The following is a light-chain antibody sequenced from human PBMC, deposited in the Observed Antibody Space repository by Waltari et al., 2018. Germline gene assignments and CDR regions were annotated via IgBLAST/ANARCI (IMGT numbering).Light chain of an antibody. CDR2: AAS. CDR3: LQDYNYPLT. Sequence: AIQMTQSPSSLSASVGDRVIITCRVSQGIRNDLGWYQQKPGKAPKLLIYAASSLQSGVPSRFSGSGSGTDFTLTISSLQPEDFATYYCLQDYNYPLTFGGGTKVEI. J-gene: IGKJ4*01. CDR1: QGIRND. V-gene: IGKV1-6*01.